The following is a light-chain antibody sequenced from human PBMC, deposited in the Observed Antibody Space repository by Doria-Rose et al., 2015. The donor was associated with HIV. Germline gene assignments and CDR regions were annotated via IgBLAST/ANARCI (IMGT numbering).Light chain of an antibody. CDR2: WAS. CDR3: QQYYDTPS. CDR1: QSLLYTSKNY. J-gene: IGKJ3*01. V-gene: IGKV4-1*01. Sequence: DIRMTQSPESLGMSLGERAALNCKSNQSLLYTSKNYLAWYQQKPGQPPKSLIYWASTRQSGVPARFSGSGSGTDFTLTISSLEAEDVAVYYCQQYYDTPSFGPGTTVDIK.